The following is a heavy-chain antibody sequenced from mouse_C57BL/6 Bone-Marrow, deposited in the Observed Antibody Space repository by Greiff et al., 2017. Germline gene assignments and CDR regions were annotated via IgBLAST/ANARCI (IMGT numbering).Heavy chain of an antibody. CDR1: GFSLTSYG. J-gene: IGHJ4*01. CDR3: ARGAQAIYYAMDY. Sequence: VKLQESGPGLVQPSQSLSITCTVSGFSLTSYGVHWVRQSPGKGLEWLGVIWSGGSTDYNAAFISRLSISKDNSKSQVFFKMNSLQADDTAIYYCARGAQAIYYAMDYWGQGTSVTVSS. CDR2: IWSGGST. D-gene: IGHD3-2*02. V-gene: IGHV2-2*01.